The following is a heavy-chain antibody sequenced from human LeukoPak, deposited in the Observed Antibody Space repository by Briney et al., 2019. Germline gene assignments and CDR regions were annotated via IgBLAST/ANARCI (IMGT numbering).Heavy chain of an antibody. CDR3: ARGGATIFGVVIMSFDY. CDR1: GYTFTSYG. J-gene: IGHJ4*02. D-gene: IGHD3-3*01. CDR2: INPNSGGT. V-gene: IGHV1-2*02. Sequence: ASVKVSCKASGYTFTSYGISWVRQAPGQGLEWMGWINPNSGGTNYAQKFQGRVTMTRDTSISTAYMELSRLRSDDTAVYYCARGGATIFGVVIMSFDYWGQGTLVTVSS.